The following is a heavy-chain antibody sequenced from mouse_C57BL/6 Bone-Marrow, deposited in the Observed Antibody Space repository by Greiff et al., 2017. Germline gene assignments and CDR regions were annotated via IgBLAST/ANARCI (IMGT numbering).Heavy chain of an antibody. Sequence: QVTLKVCGPGILQPSQTLSLTCSFSGFSLSTFGMGVGWIRQPSGKGLVWLAHIWWDDDKYYNPALKSRLTISKDTSKNQVFRMIANVDTADTSTYYCARYLLLSHFDYWGQGTTLTVSS. CDR1: GFSLSTFGMG. V-gene: IGHV8-8*01. CDR3: ARYLLLSHFDY. CDR2: IWWDDDK. D-gene: IGHD2-1*01. J-gene: IGHJ2*01.